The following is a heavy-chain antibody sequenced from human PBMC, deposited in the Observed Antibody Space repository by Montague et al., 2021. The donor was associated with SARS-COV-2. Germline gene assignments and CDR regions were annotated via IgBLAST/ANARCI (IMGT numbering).Heavy chain of an antibody. J-gene: IGHJ4*02. V-gene: IGHV4-59*01. D-gene: IGHD4-23*01. CDR2: IGST. CDR3: AMSYGGGGGRGY. Sequence: SETLSLTCTVSGGSIDGNHWTWVRQSPGKGLEWIGQIGSTNYNPSLESRISTSVDTSKIQFSLNLASVTAADSAVSYCAMSYGGGGGRGYWGQGTLVTVSS. CDR1: GGSIDGNH.